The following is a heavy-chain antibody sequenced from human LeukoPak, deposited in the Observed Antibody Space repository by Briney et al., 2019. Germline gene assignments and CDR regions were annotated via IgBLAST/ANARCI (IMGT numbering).Heavy chain of an antibody. CDR1: GFTFSDYY. D-gene: IGHD6-13*01. CDR3: AKDISGSWSIDY. Sequence: PGGSLRLSCAASGFTFSDYYMSWIRRAPGKGLEWVAFIRYDGSNKYYADSVKGRFTISRDNSKNTLYLQMNSLRAEDTAVYYCAKDISGSWSIDYWGQGTLVTVSS. J-gene: IGHJ4*02. V-gene: IGHV3-30*02. CDR2: IRYDGSNK.